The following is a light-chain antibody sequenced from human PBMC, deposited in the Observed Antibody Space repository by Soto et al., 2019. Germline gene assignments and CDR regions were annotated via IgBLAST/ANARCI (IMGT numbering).Light chain of an antibody. V-gene: IGLV1-40*01. Sequence: SVLTRPPSVSGSPGQMVTISCTGSSSNIGAGYDVHWYQQLPGTAPKLLIYGNSNRPSGVPDRFSGSKSGTSASLAITGLQAEDEADYYCQSYDSSLRVFGTGTKVTVL. CDR1: SSNIGAGYD. CDR2: GNS. CDR3: QSYDSSLRV. J-gene: IGLJ1*01.